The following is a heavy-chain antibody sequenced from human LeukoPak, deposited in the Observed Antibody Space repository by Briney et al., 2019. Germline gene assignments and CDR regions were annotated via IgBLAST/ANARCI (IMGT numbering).Heavy chain of an antibody. D-gene: IGHD6-19*01. CDR1: GFSFRTYE. CDR2: ISVGGSDE. V-gene: IGHV3-48*03. Sequence: GGSLRLSCVASGFSFRTYEMNWVRQAPGKGLEWLSHISVGGSDEDYAESVKGRFSISRDNAKNSLFLQMNSLRVEDTAVYYCARDVGFNNGWPAWGQGTLVTVSS. J-gene: IGHJ5*02. CDR3: ARDVGFNNGWPA.